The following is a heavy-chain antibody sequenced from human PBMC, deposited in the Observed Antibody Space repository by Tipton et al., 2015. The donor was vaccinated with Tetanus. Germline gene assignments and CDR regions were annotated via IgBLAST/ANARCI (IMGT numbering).Heavy chain of an antibody. Sequence: SLRLSCEVSGFSFSNYKMNWVRQAPGRGLEWVSSISSTSRYIYYADSVKGRFTISRDNAKNSLFLQMGSLRADDTAVYYCVSGSALDYWGPGTLITVSS. CDR3: VSGSALDY. CDR2: ISSTSRYI. V-gene: IGHV3-21*01. CDR1: GFSFSNYK. J-gene: IGHJ4*02. D-gene: IGHD6-25*01.